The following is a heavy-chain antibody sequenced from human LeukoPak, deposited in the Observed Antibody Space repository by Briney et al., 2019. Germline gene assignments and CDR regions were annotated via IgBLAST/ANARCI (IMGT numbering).Heavy chain of an antibody. CDR2: ISHSGTT. CDR1: GGSFSGFY. CDR3: ARGGLDTRRGGYFDY. Sequence: PSETLSLTCAVYGGSFSGFYWSWVRQPPGKGLEWIGEISHSGTTYFHPSLKSRVTVSVDTSKSQFSLRLDSMTAADTAVYYCARGGLDTRRGGYFDYWGQGILVTVSS. V-gene: IGHV4-34*01. J-gene: IGHJ4*02. D-gene: IGHD5-18*01.